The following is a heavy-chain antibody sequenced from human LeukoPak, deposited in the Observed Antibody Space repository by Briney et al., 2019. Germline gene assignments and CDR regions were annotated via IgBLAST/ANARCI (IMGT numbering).Heavy chain of an antibody. D-gene: IGHD3-22*01. CDR2: ISAYNGNT. CDR1: GYTFTSYG. V-gene: IGHV1-18*01. CDR3: ARDETYYYDSSGYADY. J-gene: IGHJ4*02. Sequence: ASVKVSCKASGYTFTSYGISWVRQAPGQGREWRGWISAYNGNTNYAQKLQGRVTMTTDTSTSTAYMELRSLRSDDTAVYYCARDETYYYDSSGYADYWGQGTLVTVSS.